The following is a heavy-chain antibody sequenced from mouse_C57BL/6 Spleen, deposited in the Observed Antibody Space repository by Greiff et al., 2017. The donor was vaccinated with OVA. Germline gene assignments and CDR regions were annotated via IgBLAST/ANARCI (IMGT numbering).Heavy chain of an antibody. Sequence: VQLQQSGAELVKPGASVKISCKASGYAFSSYWMNWVKQRPGKGLEWIGQIYPGDGDTNYNGKFKGKATLTADKSSSTAYMQLSSLTSEDSAVYVCARGGDYGSSFWYFDVWGTGTTVTVSA. D-gene: IGHD1-1*01. CDR2: IYPGDGDT. CDR3: ARGGDYGSSFWYFDV. V-gene: IGHV1-80*01. CDR1: GYAFSSYW. J-gene: IGHJ1*03.